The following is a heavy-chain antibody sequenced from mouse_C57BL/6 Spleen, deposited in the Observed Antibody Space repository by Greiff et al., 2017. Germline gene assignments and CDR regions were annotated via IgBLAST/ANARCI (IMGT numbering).Heavy chain of an antibody. D-gene: IGHD1-1*01. CDR2: IYPGDGDT. V-gene: IGHV1-80*01. CDR3: ARDTTVVVDY. Sequence: VQGVESGAELVKPGASVKISCKASGYAFSSYWMNWVKQRPGKGLEWIGQIYPGDGDTNYNGKFKGKATLTADKSSSTAYMQLSSLTSEDSAVYFCARDTTVVVDYWGQGTTLTVSS. J-gene: IGHJ2*01. CDR1: GYAFSSYW.